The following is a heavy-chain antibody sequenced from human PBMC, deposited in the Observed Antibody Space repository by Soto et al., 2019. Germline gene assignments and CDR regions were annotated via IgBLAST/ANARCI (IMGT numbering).Heavy chain of an antibody. D-gene: IGHD3-16*01. CDR1: GGSISSGGYY. V-gene: IGHV4-31*03. Sequence: TSETLSLTCTVSGGSISSGGYYWSWIRQHPGKGLEWIGYIYYSGSTYYNPSLKSRVTISVDTSKNQFSLKLSSVTAADTAVYYCASWGQYYYGMDVWGQGTTVTVSS. CDR3: ASWGQYYYGMDV. J-gene: IGHJ6*02. CDR2: IYYSGST.